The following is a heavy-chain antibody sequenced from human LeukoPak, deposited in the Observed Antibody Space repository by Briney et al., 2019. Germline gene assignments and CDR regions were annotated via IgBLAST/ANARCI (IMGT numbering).Heavy chain of an antibody. D-gene: IGHD3-22*01. V-gene: IGHV3-21*01. CDR3: ARGGHYYDSSGYYYRFDP. Sequence: GGSLRLSCAASGFTFSSYSMNWVRQAPGKGLEWVSSICSSSSYIYYADSVKGRFTISRDNAKNSLYLQMNSLRAEDTAVYYCARGGHYYDSSGYYYRFDPWGQGTLVTVSS. CDR2: ICSSSSYI. CDR1: GFTFSSYS. J-gene: IGHJ5*02.